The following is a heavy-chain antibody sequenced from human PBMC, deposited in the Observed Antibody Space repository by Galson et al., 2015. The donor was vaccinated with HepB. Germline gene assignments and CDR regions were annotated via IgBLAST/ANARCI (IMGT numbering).Heavy chain of an antibody. CDR3: ASSPGYSSSFDALDI. CDR2: IYPGDSDT. V-gene: IGHV5-51*03. CDR1: GYSFTSYW. J-gene: IGHJ3*02. D-gene: IGHD6-13*01. Sequence: QSGAEVKKPGESLKISCKGSGYSFTSYWIGWVRQMPGKGLEWMGIIYPGDSDTRYSPSFQGQVTISADKSISTAYLQWSSLKASDTAMYYCASSPGYSSSFDALDIWGQGTMVTVSS.